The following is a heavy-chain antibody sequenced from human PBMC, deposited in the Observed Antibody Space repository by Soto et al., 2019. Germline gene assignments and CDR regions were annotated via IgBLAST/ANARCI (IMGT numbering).Heavy chain of an antibody. CDR2: IIPIFGTA. D-gene: IGHD3-3*01. V-gene: IGHV1-69*06. CDR1: GGTFSSYA. J-gene: IGHJ5*02. CDR3: ARAPLLPWSGYWRLANWFDP. Sequence: QVQLVQSGAEVKKPGSSVKVSCKASGGTFSSYAISWVRQAPGQGLEWMGGIIPIFGTANYAQKFQGRVTITADKSTSTAYMELSSLRSEDTVVYYCARAPLLPWSGYWRLANWFDPWGQGTLVTVSS.